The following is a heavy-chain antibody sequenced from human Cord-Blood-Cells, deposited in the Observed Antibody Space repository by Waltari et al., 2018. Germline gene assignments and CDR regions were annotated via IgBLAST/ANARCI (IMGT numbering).Heavy chain of an antibody. CDR1: GGTFSSYA. D-gene: IGHD5-12*01. Sequence: QVQLVQSGAEVKKPGSSVKVYCKASGGTFSSYAISWVRQAPGKGLEWMGGIIPIFGTANYAQKFQGRVTITADESTSTAYMELSSLRSEDTAVYYCARGGSGYDYYYYYGMDVWGQGTTVTVSS. CDR3: ARGGSGYDYYYYYGMDV. CDR2: IIPIFGTA. J-gene: IGHJ6*02. V-gene: IGHV1-69*01.